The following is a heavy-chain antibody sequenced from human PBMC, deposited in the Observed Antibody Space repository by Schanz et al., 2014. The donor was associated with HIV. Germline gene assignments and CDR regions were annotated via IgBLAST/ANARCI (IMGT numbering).Heavy chain of an antibody. J-gene: IGHJ3*02. V-gene: IGHV3-9*01. CDR1: GFDFGNYG. CDR2: INWNSGDI. Sequence: EVQLVESGGGLVQPGRSLRISCAASGFDFGNYGMHWVRQVPGKGLEWVSGINWNSGDIGYADSVKGRFTISRDNAKNSLYLQMNSLRVEDTAVYYCANLVVAATDDAFDIWGQGTMVTVSS. D-gene: IGHD2-15*01. CDR3: ANLVVAATDDAFDI.